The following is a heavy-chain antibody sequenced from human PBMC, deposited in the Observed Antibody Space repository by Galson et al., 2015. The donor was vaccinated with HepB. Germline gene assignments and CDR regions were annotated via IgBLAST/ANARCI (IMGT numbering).Heavy chain of an antibody. V-gene: IGHV1-18*04. J-gene: IGHJ6*02. CDR1: GYTFTSYG. CDR2: ISAYSGNT. D-gene: IGHD1-14*01. Sequence: SVKVSCKASGYTFTSYGISWVRQAPEQGLEWMGWISAYSGNTNYAQKLQGRVTMTTDTSTSTAYMELRSLRSDDTAVYYCARDAETARGGMDVWGQGTTVTVSS. CDR3: ARDAETARGGMDV.